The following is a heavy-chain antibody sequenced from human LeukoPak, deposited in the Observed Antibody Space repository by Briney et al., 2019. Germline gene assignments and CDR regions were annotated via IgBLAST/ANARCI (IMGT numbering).Heavy chain of an antibody. D-gene: IGHD6-13*01. V-gene: IGHV3-9*01. CDR1: GFTFDDYA. CDR2: ICWNSGSI. CDR3: AKGISSSWYFYFDY. Sequence: GGSLRLSCAASGFTFDDYAMHWVRQAPGKGLEWVSGICWNSGSIGYADSVKGRFTISRDNAKNSLYLQMNSLRAEDTALYYCAKGISSSWYFYFDYWGQGTLVTVSS. J-gene: IGHJ4*02.